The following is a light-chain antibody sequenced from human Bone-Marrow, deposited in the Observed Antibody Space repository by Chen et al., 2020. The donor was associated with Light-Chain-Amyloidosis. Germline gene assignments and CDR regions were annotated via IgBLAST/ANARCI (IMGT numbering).Light chain of an antibody. Sequence: QSALTQPASVSGSPGQSITISCTGTSSDVGGDNHVSWYQQNPDKAPKLMIYEVTNRPSWVPDRFSGPKSDNTASLTISGLQTEDEADYFCSSYTITNTLVFGSGTRVTVL. CDR1: SSDVGGDNH. V-gene: IGLV2-14*01. J-gene: IGLJ1*01. CDR2: EVT. CDR3: SSYTITNTLV.